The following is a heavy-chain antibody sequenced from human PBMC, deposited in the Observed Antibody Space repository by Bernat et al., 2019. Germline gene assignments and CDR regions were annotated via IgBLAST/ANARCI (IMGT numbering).Heavy chain of an antibody. V-gene: IGHV4-4*02. CDR1: GGSISSRNW. CDR2: IYHSGST. Sequence: QVQLLESGPGLVKPSGTLSLTCAVSGGSISSRNWWSWVRQPPGKGLEWIGEIYHSGSTKYNPSLKSRVTISLDESKNQFSLKLSSVTAADTAVYYCARGGPGITLTRANSNYYGMDVWGQGTTVTVSS. D-gene: IGHD3-10*01. J-gene: IGHJ6*02. CDR3: ARGGPGITLTRANSNYYGMDV.